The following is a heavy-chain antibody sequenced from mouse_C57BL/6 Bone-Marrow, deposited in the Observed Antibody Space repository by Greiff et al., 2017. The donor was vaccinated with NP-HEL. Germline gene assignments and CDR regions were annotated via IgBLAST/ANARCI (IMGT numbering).Heavy chain of an antibody. J-gene: IGHJ4*01. Sequence: LVESGAELVRPGASVKLSCTASGFNIKDDYMHWVKQRPEQGLEWIGWIDPENGDTEYASKFQGKATITADTSSNTAYLQLSSLTSEDTAVYYCTTYDYDVRYAMDYWGQGTSVTVSS. CDR2: IDPENGDT. D-gene: IGHD2-4*01. V-gene: IGHV14-4*01. CDR3: TTYDYDVRYAMDY. CDR1: GFNIKDDY.